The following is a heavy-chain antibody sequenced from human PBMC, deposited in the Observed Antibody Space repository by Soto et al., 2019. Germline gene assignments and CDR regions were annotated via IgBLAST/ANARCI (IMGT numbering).Heavy chain of an antibody. D-gene: IGHD4-4*01. Sequence: VQLQQWGAGLLKPSETLSLTCAVYGGSFSGYHWSWFRQPPGKGLEWIGEINPSGSIKYNPSLKSRVTISVNTSKNQFSPNLSSVTAADTAVYYCATFVGATTVTRGSPRDYWGQGTLVTVSS. CDR3: ATFVGATTVTRGSPRDY. V-gene: IGHV4-34*01. CDR2: INPSGSI. CDR1: GGSFSGYH. J-gene: IGHJ4*02.